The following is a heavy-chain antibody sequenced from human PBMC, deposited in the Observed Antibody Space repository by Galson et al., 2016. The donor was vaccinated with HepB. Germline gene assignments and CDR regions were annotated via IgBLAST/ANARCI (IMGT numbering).Heavy chain of an antibody. CDR1: GFFFSNYG. CDR2: VSYDRYSK. J-gene: IGHJ6*02. D-gene: IGHD3-10*01. CDR3: AKDVYTSGSEYGMDV. Sequence: SLRLSCAASGFFFSNYGMHWARQAPGKGLAWVAVVSYDRYSKYYADSVKGRFTISRDNSKTTMYLQMNSLRVEDTAVYYCAKDVYTSGSEYGMDVWGQGTTVTVSS. V-gene: IGHV3-30*18.